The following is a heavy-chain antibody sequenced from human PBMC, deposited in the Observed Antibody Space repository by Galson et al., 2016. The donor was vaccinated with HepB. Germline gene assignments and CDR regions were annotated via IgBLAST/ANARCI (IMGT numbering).Heavy chain of an antibody. Sequence: QSGAEVKKPGESLRISCKGSGYSFTSYWINWVRQMPGKGLEWMGRINPSDSYTSYDPSFQGHVTISADKSISTAYLQWSSLKAADTAVYYCLLGGALAWLPIFDGWGQGTLVTVSS. V-gene: IGHV5-10-1*01. CDR2: INPSDSYT. CDR3: LLGGALAWLPIFDG. CDR1: GYSFTSYW. J-gene: IGHJ4*02. D-gene: IGHD5-12*01.